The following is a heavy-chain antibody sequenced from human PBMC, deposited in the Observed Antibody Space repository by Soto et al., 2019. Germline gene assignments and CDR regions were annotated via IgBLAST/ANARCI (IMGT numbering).Heavy chain of an antibody. CDR2: ISYDGSNK. Sequence: QVQLVESGGDVVQPGRSLRLSCAASGFTFSSYGMHWVRQAPGKGLEWVAVISYDGSNKYYADSVKGRFTISRDNSKNSVYLKMNSLRAGDTAVYYCAKDTLGVRGVIAFYYYGMDVWGQGTTVTVCS. CDR3: AKDTLGVRGVIAFYYYGMDV. J-gene: IGHJ6*02. CDR1: GFTFSSYG. D-gene: IGHD3-10*01. V-gene: IGHV3-30*18.